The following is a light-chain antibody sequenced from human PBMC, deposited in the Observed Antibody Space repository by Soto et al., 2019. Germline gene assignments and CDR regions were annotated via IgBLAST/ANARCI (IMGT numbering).Light chain of an antibody. CDR2: DVS. V-gene: IGLV2-14*01. Sequence: QSVLTQPASVSGSPGQSITISCTGTSSDVGGYNYVSWYQQHPGKAPKLMIYDVSNRPSGVSNRFSGSKSGNTASLTISGRQAEDEADYYCSAYTSSSTRLFGGGTQLTVL. CDR1: SSDVGGYNY. CDR3: SAYTSSSTRL. J-gene: IGLJ2*01.